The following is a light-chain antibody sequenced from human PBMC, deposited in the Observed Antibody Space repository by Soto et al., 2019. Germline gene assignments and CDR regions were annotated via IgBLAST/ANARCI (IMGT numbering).Light chain of an antibody. CDR3: QQYDNWPRT. CDR1: QSVRSN. Sequence: EKVMTQSPATLSVSPGERATLSCRASQSVRSNSAWYQQKPGQPPRLLIYDASTRATGIPSRFSGSGSGTEFTLTISSLKSEDFAVYYCQQYDNWPRTFGQGTKVDIK. J-gene: IGKJ1*01. V-gene: IGKV3-15*01. CDR2: DAS.